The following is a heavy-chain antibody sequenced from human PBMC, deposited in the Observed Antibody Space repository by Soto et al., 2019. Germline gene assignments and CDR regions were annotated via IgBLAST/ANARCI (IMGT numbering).Heavy chain of an antibody. CDR2: ISDDGSSK. CDR3: AKDRWGDFGDLNLPGY. V-gene: IGHV3-30*18. D-gene: IGHD4-17*01. CDR1: GFTFSSFG. Sequence: QVLLVESGGGVVQPGRSLRISCAVSGFTFSSFGMHWVRQAPGKGLEWVAVISDDGSSKHYADSLKGRFTISRDNSNNTLDLQMDSLGPEDTAVYYCAKDRWGDFGDLNLPGYWGEGTLGSGS. J-gene: IGHJ4*02.